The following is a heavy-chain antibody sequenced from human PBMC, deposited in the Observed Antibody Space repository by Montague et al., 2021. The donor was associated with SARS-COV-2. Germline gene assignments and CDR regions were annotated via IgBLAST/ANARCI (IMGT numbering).Heavy chain of an antibody. D-gene: IGHD3-22*01. J-gene: IGHJ3*02. CDR2: IYYSGST. CDR1: GGSISSGGYY. CDR3: ARVQGVTMIVVVIGAFDI. V-gene: IGHV4-31*03. Sequence: SQTLSLTCTVSGGSISSGGYYWSWIRPHPGKGLEWIGYIYYSGSTYYNPSLKSRVTISVDTSKNQFSLKLSSVTAADTAVYYCARVQGVTMIVVVIGAFDIWGQGTMVTVSS.